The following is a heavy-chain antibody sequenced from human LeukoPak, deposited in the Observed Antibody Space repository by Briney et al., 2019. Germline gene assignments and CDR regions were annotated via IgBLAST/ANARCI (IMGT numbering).Heavy chain of an antibody. Sequence: TSETLSLTCTVSGGSISSSSYYWGWIRQPPGKGLEWIGSIYYSGSTYYNPSLKSRVTISVDTSKNQFSLKLSSVTAADTAVYYCARRRTTHYYYYYMDVWGKGTTVTVFS. J-gene: IGHJ6*03. D-gene: IGHD4-17*01. CDR2: IYYSGST. CDR1: GGSISSSSYY. V-gene: IGHV4-39*01. CDR3: ARRRTTHYYYYYMDV.